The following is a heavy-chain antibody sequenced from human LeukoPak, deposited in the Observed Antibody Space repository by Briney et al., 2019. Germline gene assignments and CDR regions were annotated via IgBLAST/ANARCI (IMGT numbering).Heavy chain of an antibody. CDR1: GFTFSSYA. J-gene: IGHJ4*02. D-gene: IGHD7-27*01. CDR2: ISGSGGGT. V-gene: IGHV3-23*01. Sequence: TGGSLRLSCAASGFTFSSYAMSWVRQAPGKGLEWVSTISGSGGGTYYADSVKGRFTLSRDNAKNTLYLQMNSLRAEDTAVYYCARGYRPNWGSTVGVYWGQGTLVTVSS. CDR3: ARGYRPNWGSTVGVY.